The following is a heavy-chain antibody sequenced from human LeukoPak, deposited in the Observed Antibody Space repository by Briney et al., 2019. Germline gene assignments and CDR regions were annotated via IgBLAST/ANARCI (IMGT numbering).Heavy chain of an antibody. J-gene: IGHJ4*02. V-gene: IGHV1-69*13. CDR1: GGTFSSYA. Sequence: ASVKVSCKASGGTFSSYAISWMRQAPGQGLEWMGGIIPIFGTANYAQKFQGRVTITADESTSTAYMELSSLRSEDTAVYYCARARVLPYYFGYWGQGTLVTVSS. CDR3: ARARVLPYYFGY. CDR2: IIPIFGTA. D-gene: IGHD4/OR15-4a*01.